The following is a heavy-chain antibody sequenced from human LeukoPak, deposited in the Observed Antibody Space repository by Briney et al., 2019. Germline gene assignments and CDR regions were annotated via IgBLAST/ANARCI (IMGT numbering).Heavy chain of an antibody. D-gene: IGHD3-10*01. CDR2: ISAYNGNT. Sequence: ASVKVSCKASGYTFTSYGISWVRQAPGQGLEWMGWISAYNGNTNYAQKFQDRVTMTTDTPTSTAYMELRSLRSDDTAVYYCARVTLRLGNYYHPHWFDSWGQGALVTVSS. J-gene: IGHJ5*01. V-gene: IGHV1-18*01. CDR3: ARVTLRLGNYYHPHWFDS. CDR1: GYTFTSYG.